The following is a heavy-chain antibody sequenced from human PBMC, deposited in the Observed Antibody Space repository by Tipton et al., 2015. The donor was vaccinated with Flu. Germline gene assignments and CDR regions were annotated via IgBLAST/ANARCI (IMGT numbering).Heavy chain of an antibody. J-gene: IGHJ3*02. D-gene: IGHD1-26*01. Sequence: GSLRLSCAASGFAFSGYWMHWVRQVPGKGLVWLSRINTDGSTTNYADSVEGRFTISRDNAKKTLYLDMKSLRAEDAAVYYCARISRLYEDSASLAFDMWGQGTVVTVSS. CDR2: INTDGSTT. CDR1: GFAFSGYW. V-gene: IGHV3-74*01. CDR3: ARISRLYEDSASLAFDM.